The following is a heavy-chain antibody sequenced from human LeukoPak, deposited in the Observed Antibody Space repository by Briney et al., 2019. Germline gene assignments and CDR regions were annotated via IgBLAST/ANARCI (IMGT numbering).Heavy chain of an antibody. Sequence: PGGSLRLSCAASGFTFSSYAMSWVRQAPGKGLEWVSAISGSGGSTYYADSVKGRFTIFRDNSKNTLYLQMNSLRAEDTAVYYCAEAGRIVATTALWGQGTLVTVSS. CDR1: GFTFSSYA. D-gene: IGHD5-12*01. CDR3: AEAGRIVATTAL. J-gene: IGHJ4*02. CDR2: ISGSGGST. V-gene: IGHV3-23*01.